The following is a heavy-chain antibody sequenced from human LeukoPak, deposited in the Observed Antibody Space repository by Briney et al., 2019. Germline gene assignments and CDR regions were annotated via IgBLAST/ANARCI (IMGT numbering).Heavy chain of an antibody. CDR1: GYSISSGYY. D-gene: IGHD3-3*01. CDR3: ARRYYDFWSGYYPAAFDI. Sequence: SETLSLTCAVSGYSISSGYYWGWIRQPPGKGLEWIGSIYHSGSTYYNPSLKSRVTISVDTSKNQFSLKLSSVTAADTAVYYCARRYYDFWSGYYPAAFDIWGQATMVTVSS. V-gene: IGHV4-38-2*01. J-gene: IGHJ3*02. CDR2: IYHSGST.